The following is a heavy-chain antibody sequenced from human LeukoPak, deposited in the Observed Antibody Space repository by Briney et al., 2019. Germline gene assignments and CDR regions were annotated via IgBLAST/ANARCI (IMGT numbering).Heavy chain of an antibody. D-gene: IGHD6-6*01. CDR2: TYYRSKWYN. CDR1: GDSASSNSAS. J-gene: IGHJ4*02. CDR3: ARISSSSGLFDY. V-gene: IGHV6-1*01. Sequence: SQTLSLTCAISGDSASSNSASWNWIRQFPSSGLEWLGRTYYRSKWYNDYAVSVKSRITINPDTSKNQFSLQLKSVTPEDTAVYYCARISSSSGLFDYWGQGTLVTVSS.